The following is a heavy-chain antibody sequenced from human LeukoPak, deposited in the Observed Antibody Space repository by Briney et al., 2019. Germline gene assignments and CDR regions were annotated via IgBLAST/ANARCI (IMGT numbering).Heavy chain of an antibody. CDR3: ARHITIFGVVMSDWFDP. J-gene: IGHJ5*02. D-gene: IGHD3-3*01. Sequence: SETLSLTCTVSGGSISSYYWGWIRQPPGKGLEWIGSIYYSGSTYYNPSLKSRVTISVDTSKNQFSLKLSSVTAADTAVYYCARHITIFGVVMSDWFDPWGQGTLVTVSS. V-gene: IGHV4-39*01. CDR1: GGSISSYY. CDR2: IYYSGST.